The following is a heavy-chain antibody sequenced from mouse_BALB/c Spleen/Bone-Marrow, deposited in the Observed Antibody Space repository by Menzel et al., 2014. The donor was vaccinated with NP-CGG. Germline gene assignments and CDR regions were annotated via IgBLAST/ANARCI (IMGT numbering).Heavy chain of an antibody. J-gene: IGHJ2*01. CDR1: GFTFTNYY. Sequence: EVKLVESGGGLVQPGGSLRLSCATSGFTFTNYYMNWVRQPPGEALEWLGFIRNKANGYTTEYSASVKGRFTISRDNSQSILYLQMNILRAEDSATYYCTRLGRGYFDYWGQGTTLTVSS. V-gene: IGHV7-3*02. CDR2: IRNKANGYTT. CDR3: TRLGRGYFDY. D-gene: IGHD4-1*01.